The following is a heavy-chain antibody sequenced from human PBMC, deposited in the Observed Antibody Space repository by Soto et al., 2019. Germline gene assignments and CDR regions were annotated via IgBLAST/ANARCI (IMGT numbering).Heavy chain of an antibody. CDR1: GFTFSSYS. CDR2: ISSSSSYI. V-gene: IGHV3-21*01. Sequence: PGGSLRLSCAASGFTFSSYSMNWVRQAPGKGLEWVSSISSSSSYIYYADSVKGRFTISRDNAKNSLYLQMNSLRAEDTAVYYCVAAASRVYGDLMYDYWGQGTLVTVSS. D-gene: IGHD4-17*01. J-gene: IGHJ4*02. CDR3: VAAASRVYGDLMYDY.